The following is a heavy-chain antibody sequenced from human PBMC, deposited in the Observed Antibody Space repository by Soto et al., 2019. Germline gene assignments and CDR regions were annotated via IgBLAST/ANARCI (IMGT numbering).Heavy chain of an antibody. CDR3: ARRGHDLNFVY. CDR2: IYYSGST. J-gene: IGHJ4*02. D-gene: IGHD5-12*01. CDR1: GGSISSYY. Sequence: NPSETLSLTCTVSGGSISSYYWSWIRQPPGKGLEWIGYIYYSGSTNYNPSLKSRVTISVDTSKNQFSLKLSSVTAADTAVYYCARRGHDLNFVYWGQGILVTVSS. V-gene: IGHV4-59*01.